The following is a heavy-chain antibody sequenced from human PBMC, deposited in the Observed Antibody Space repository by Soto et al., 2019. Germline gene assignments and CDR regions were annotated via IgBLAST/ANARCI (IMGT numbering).Heavy chain of an antibody. CDR3: AKAREDYDSSGYLDY. D-gene: IGHD3-22*01. J-gene: IGHJ4*02. CDR2: ISYDGSDK. Sequence: QVQLVESGGGVVQPGRSLRLSCATSGFTFTTYGMHWVRQGPGKGLEWVAVISYDGSDKYYADSVKGRFTISRDNSKNTLYLQMSSLRAEDTVVYYCAKAREDYDSSGYLDYWGQGTLVTVSS. V-gene: IGHV3-30*18. CDR1: GFTFTTYG.